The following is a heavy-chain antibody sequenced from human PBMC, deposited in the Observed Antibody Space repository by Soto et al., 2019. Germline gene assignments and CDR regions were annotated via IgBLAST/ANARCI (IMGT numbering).Heavy chain of an antibody. CDR1: GASISNFY. Sequence: QVQLQESGPGLVNPSETLSLTCSVSGASISNFYWSWIRQFPGKGLEWIGFMYHNGVTKYNAALKSRVTISIDTSKNQVSLKLDAVTAADTALYYCASGGNWFDPWGQGTLVTVSS. CDR3: ASGGNWFDP. CDR2: MYHNGVT. D-gene: IGHD3-10*01. J-gene: IGHJ5*02. V-gene: IGHV4-59*01.